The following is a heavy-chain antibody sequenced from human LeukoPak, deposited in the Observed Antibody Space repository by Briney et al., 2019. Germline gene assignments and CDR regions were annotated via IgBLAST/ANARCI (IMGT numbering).Heavy chain of an antibody. D-gene: IGHD3-16*01. J-gene: IGHJ3*02. CDR1: GFTFSSYW. CDR2: ITSDGSST. V-gene: IGHV3-74*01. Sequence: PGGSLRLSCAASGFTFSSYWMHWVRQAPGKGLVSVSRITSDGSSTAYADSVKGRFTISRDNAKSTLYLQMNSLRAEDTAAYYCVRDVPNYGALDIWGQGTMVTVSS. CDR3: VRDVPNYGALDI.